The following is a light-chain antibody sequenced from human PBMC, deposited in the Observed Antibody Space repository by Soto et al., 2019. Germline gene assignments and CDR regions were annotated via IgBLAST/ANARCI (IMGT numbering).Light chain of an antibody. V-gene: IGLV2-14*01. CDR2: DVT. CDR1: SSDVGGYNY. CDR3: GSYRISTAV. J-gene: IGLJ1*01. Sequence: QSALTQPASVSGSPGQSITISCTGTSSDVGGYNYVSWYQQYPGKAPKLMIYDVTNRPSGVSNRFSGSKSGNTASLTISCHQAEDETEYYCGSYRISTAVFGTGTKLTAL.